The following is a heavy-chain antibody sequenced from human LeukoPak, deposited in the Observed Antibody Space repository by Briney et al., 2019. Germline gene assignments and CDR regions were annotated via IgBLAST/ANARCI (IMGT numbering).Heavy chain of an antibody. CDR2: INHSGST. Sequence: SETLSLTCAVYGGSFSGYYWSWIRQPPGKGLEWIGEINHSGSTNYNPSLKSRVTISVDTSKNQFSLKLSSVTAADTAVYYCARGRRITMVRARHYFDYWGQGTLVTVSS. CDR1: GGSFSGYY. CDR3: ARGRRITMVRARHYFDY. D-gene: IGHD3-10*01. J-gene: IGHJ4*02. V-gene: IGHV4-34*01.